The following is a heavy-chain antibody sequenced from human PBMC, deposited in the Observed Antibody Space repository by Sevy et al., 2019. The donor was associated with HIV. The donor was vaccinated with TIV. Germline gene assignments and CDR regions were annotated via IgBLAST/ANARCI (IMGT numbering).Heavy chain of an antibody. D-gene: IGHD3-22*01. Sequence: GESLKISCKGSGYSFTSHWIGWVRHMPGKGLEWMGIIFPDDSETRYSPSFQAQVTFSADKSINTAFLQWGILKASDTAMYYCATSRSGYFESSGYYIYWGHGTLLTVSS. V-gene: IGHV5-51*01. CDR1: GYSFTSHW. CDR2: IFPDDSET. CDR3: ATSRSGYFESSGYYIY. J-gene: IGHJ4*01.